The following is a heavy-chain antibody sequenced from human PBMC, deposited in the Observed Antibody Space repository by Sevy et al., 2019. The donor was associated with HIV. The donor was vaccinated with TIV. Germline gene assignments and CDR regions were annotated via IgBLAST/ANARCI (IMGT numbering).Heavy chain of an antibody. CDR2: VYDSGST. V-gene: IGHV4-59*03. CDR3: ALTKVVTQSWFDP. Sequence: SETLSLTCTVSGASITSKYWSWIRQTPGKGLEWIGYVYDSGSTNYNPSLKSRFTISLETSRKQFSLSLMSVTAADTAVYYCALTKVVTQSWFDPWGPGTLVTVSS. CDR1: GASITSKY. D-gene: IGHD2-15*01. J-gene: IGHJ5*02.